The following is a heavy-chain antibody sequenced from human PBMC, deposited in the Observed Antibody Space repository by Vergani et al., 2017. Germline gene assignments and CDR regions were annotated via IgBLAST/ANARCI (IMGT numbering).Heavy chain of an antibody. D-gene: IGHD3-10*01. CDR2: IYYSGST. Sequence: QLQLQESGPGLVKPSETLSLTCTVSGGSISSSSYYWGWIRQPPGKGLEWIGSIYYSGSTYYNPSLKSRVTLSVDTSKNQFSLKLSSVTAADTAVYSCFGSRRIITMVRGRRVGAIDYWGQGTLVTVSS. J-gene: IGHJ4*02. CDR3: FGSRRIITMVRGRRVGAIDY. V-gene: IGHV4-39*07. CDR1: GGSISSSSYY.